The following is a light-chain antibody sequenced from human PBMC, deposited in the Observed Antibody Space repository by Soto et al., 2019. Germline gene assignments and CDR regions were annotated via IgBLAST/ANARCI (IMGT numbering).Light chain of an antibody. Sequence: DIVMTQSPDSLAVSLGERATINCKSSQSVLYNKNYLAWYQQKTGQPPKLLIYWASTRESGVPDRFSGSGSETDFTLTSSSMQAEDVAVYYCQQYYIKPITFGQGTRLEIK. CDR1: QSVLYNKNY. CDR3: QQYYIKPIT. V-gene: IGKV4-1*01. J-gene: IGKJ5*01. CDR2: WAS.